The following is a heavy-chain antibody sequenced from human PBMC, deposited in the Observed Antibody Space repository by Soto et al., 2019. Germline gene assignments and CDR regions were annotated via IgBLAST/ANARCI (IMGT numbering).Heavy chain of an antibody. CDR1: GGTFNNYA. CDR3: AREVTVASYSFDF. V-gene: IGHV1-69*01. J-gene: IGHJ4*02. Sequence: QVQLVQSGAEVKRPGSSVKVSCKASGGTFNNYALSWVRQDPGQGREWVGGIIPIFNSANYAHKFQGRVTITADDSTSTAYMELRSLRPDDTAVYYCAREVTVASYSFDFWGQGTLVTVSS. CDR2: IIPIFNSA. D-gene: IGHD5-12*01.